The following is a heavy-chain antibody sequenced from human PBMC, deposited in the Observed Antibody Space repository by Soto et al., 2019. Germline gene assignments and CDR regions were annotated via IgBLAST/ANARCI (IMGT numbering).Heavy chain of an antibody. CDR3: AKDQTDVTLFDY. J-gene: IGHJ4*02. Sequence: GGSLILSCAASGITFTRYGMHWVRQTPGKGLEWVAVVSYDGSHKYYADSVKGRFTISRDDSKNTLYLQMNSLRAEDTAVYYCAKDQTDVTLFDYWGQGTFVTASS. V-gene: IGHV3-30*18. D-gene: IGHD2-21*02. CDR1: GITFTRYG. CDR2: VSYDGSHK.